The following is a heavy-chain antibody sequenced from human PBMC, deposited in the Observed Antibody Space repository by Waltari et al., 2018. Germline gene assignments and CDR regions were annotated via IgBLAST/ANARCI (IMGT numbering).Heavy chain of an antibody. V-gene: IGHV3-30*02. J-gene: IGHJ4*02. CDR2: IRYDGSNK. D-gene: IGHD1-1*01. CDR1: GSTSRSYG. Sequence: QVQLVESGGGVVQPGGSLRLSCAASGSTSRSYGTHWARQAPGKGLEWVAFIRYDGSNKYYADSVKGRFTISRDNSKNTLYLQMNSLRAEDTAVYYCAKDLRGFRTGTDGAYFDYWGQGTLVTVSS. CDR3: AKDLRGFRTGTDGAYFDY.